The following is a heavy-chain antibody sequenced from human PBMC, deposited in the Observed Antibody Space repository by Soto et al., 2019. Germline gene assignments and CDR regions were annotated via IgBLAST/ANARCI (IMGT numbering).Heavy chain of an antibody. CDR1: GFTFSSYA. CDR2: ISSNGGST. D-gene: IGHD5-12*01. Sequence: GGSLRLSCSASGFTFSSYAMHWVRQAPGKGLEYVSAISSNGGSTYYADSVKGRFTISRDNSKNTLYLQMNSLRAEDTAVYYCAKDPTEMATISPTHYFDYWGQGTLVTVSS. V-gene: IGHV3-64*04. CDR3: AKDPTEMATISPTHYFDY. J-gene: IGHJ4*02.